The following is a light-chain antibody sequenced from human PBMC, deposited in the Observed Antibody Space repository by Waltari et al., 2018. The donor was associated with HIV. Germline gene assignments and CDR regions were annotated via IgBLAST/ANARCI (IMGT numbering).Light chain of an antibody. CDR1: QDIRNF. CDR3: QQYHSYPRT. Sequence: DVHMTQSPSSLSASVGAGVTLTCRASQDIRNFLAWFQQRPGKAPKSLIYDASSLRSGVPSRFSGSGSGTVFTLTISSLQPEDFATYYCQQYHSYPRTFGQGTKVEI. CDR2: DAS. J-gene: IGKJ1*01. V-gene: IGKV1-16*01.